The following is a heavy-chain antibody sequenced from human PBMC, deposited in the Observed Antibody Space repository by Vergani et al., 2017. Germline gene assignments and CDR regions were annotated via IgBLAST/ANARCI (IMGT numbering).Heavy chain of an antibody. CDR3: ARLTSVGIAAAGRPAGRHLSGEDY. D-gene: IGHD6-13*01. J-gene: IGHJ4*02. CDR1: GGSISSYY. Sequence: QVQLQESVPGLVKPSETLSLTCTVSGGSISSYYWSWIRQPPGKGLEWIGYIYYSGSTNYNPSLKSRVTISVDTSKNQFSLKLSSVTAADTAVYYCARLTSVGIAAAGRPAGRHLSGEDYWGQGTLVTVSS. CDR2: IYYSGST. V-gene: IGHV4-59*08.